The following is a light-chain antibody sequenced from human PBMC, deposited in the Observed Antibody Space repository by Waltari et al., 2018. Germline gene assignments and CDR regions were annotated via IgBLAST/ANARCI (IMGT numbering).Light chain of an antibody. CDR3: QQYQHYPLT. Sequence: DIQMTQSPSTLSASVGDRVTITCRASQSINNWLAWYQQKPGKAPKVLIYKASRLESGVPSRFSGSVSGTEFTLTISSLQPDDFATYYCQQYQHYPLTFGQGTKVEIK. J-gene: IGKJ1*01. CDR2: KAS. V-gene: IGKV1-5*03. CDR1: QSINNW.